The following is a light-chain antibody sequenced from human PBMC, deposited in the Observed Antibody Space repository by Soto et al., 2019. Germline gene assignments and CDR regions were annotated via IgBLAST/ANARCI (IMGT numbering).Light chain of an antibody. V-gene: IGKV1-5*01. CDR2: DAS. CDR1: QSISSS. Sequence: DIQMTQSPSTLSASVGDRVTITCRASQSISSSLAWYQQRPGKAPKLLIYDASSLESGVPSRFSGSGSGTEFTLTINSLQPDDFATYYCQQYKSYWTFGQGTKVDIK. CDR3: QQYKSYWT. J-gene: IGKJ1*01.